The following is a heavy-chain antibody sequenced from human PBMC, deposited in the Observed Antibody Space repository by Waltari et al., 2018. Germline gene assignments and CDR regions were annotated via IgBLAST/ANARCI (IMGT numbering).Heavy chain of an antibody. Sequence: QVQLVQSGAEVKKPGASVKLSCKASGYTFTGYYMNWVRQAPGQGLEWMGRINPNSGGTNYAQKFQGRVTMTRDTSISTAYMELSRLRSDDTAVYYCARDLSGDRLGFDPWGQGTLVTVSS. D-gene: IGHD7-27*01. CDR1: GYTFTGYY. CDR2: INPNSGGT. CDR3: ARDLSGDRLGFDP. V-gene: IGHV1-2*06. J-gene: IGHJ5*02.